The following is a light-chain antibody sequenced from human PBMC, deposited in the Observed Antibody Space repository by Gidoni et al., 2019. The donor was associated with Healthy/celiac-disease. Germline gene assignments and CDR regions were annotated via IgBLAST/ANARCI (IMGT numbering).Light chain of an antibody. CDR2: KAS. CDR3: QQYNSYSRT. CDR1: Q. Sequence: DIQMTQSPSTLSASVGDRVTITCRASQKPGKAPKLLIYKASSLESGVPSRFSGSGSGTEFTLTISSLQPDEFATYYCQQYNSYSRTFGQGTKVEIK. J-gene: IGKJ1*01. V-gene: IGKV1-5*03.